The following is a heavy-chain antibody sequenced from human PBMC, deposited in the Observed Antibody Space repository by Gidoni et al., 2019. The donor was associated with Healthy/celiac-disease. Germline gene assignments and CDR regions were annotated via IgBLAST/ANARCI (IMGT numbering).Heavy chain of an antibody. CDR2: ISSSGGST. J-gene: IGHJ3*02. Sequence: EVQLLESGGGLVQPGWSLRLSCAASGFTFSRYSMSLVRQAPGKWLEWVSAISSSGGSTYYADSVKGRLTISRDKSKNTLFLQRNSLRAEDTAVYYCAKTAEGVVVTRGAFDIWGQGTMVTVSS. CDR3: AKTAEGVVVTRGAFDI. CDR1: GFTFSRYS. D-gene: IGHD3-22*01. V-gene: IGHV3-23*01.